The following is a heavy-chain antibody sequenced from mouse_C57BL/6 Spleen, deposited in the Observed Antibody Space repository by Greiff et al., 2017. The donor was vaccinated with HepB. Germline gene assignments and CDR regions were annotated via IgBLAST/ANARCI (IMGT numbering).Heavy chain of an antibody. CDR3: ARLDDGYYVGAMDY. J-gene: IGHJ4*01. CDR1: GYTFTDYY. CDR2: INPNNGGT. D-gene: IGHD2-3*01. V-gene: IGHV1-26*01. Sequence: VQLQQSGPELVKPGASVKISCKASGYTFTDYYMNWVKQSHGKSLEWIGDINPNNGGTSYNQKFKGKATLTVDKSSSTAYMELRSLTSEDSAVYYCARLDDGYYVGAMDYWGQGTSVTVSS.